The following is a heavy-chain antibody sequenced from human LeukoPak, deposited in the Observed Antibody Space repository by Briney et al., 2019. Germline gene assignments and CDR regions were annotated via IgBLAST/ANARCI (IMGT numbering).Heavy chain of an antibody. V-gene: IGHV4-34*01. J-gene: IGHJ4*02. CDR2: INHSGST. D-gene: IGHD1-7*01. Sequence: SETLSLTCAVYGGSFSGYYWSWIRQPPGKGLEWIGEINHSGSTNYNPSLKSRVTISVDTSKNQFSLKPSSVTAADTAVYYCARGRITGTYFDYWGQGTLVTVSS. CDR1: GGSFSGYY. CDR3: ARGRITGTYFDY.